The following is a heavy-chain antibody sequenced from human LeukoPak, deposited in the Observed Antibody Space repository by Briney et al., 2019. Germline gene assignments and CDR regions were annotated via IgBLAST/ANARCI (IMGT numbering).Heavy chain of an antibody. CDR3: AKEGRPNSGGGFFDY. CDR1: GFTFSSYA. D-gene: IGHD1-26*01. CDR2: VSESGGRT. J-gene: IGHJ4*02. V-gene: IGHV3-23*01. Sequence: PGGSLRLSCAASGFTFSSYAMGWVRQAPGKGLGWVSTVSESGGRTYYADSVKGRFTMSRDNSKNTLYLQMNSLRVEDTAIYYCAKEGRPNSGGGFFDYWGQGTRVTVSS.